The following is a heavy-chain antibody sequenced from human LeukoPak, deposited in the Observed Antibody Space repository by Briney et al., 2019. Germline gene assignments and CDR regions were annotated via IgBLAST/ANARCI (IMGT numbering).Heavy chain of an antibody. CDR2: ISSSSSYI. CDR3: ARYDILTGYSYYFDY. J-gene: IGHJ4*02. CDR1: GFTFSSYS. D-gene: IGHD3-9*01. V-gene: IGHV3-21*01. Sequence: GGSLRLSCAASGFTFSSYSMNWVRQAQGKGLEWVSSISSSSSYIYYADSVKGRFTISRDNAKNSLYLQMDSLRAEDTAVYYCARYDILTGYSYYFDYWGQGTLVTVSS.